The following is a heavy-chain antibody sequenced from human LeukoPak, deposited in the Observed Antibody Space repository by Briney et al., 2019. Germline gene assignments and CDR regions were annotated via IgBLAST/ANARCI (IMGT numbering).Heavy chain of an antibody. J-gene: IGHJ5*02. CDR1: GGSISSYY. V-gene: IGHV4-34*01. CDR2: INHSGST. CDR3: ARAHSGSYSGYWFDP. D-gene: IGHD1-26*01. Sequence: SETLSLTCTVSGGSISSYYWSWIRQPPGKGLEWIGEINHSGSTNYNPSLKSRVTISVDTSKNQFSLKLSSVTAADTAVYYCARAHSGSYSGYWFDPWGQGTLVTVSS.